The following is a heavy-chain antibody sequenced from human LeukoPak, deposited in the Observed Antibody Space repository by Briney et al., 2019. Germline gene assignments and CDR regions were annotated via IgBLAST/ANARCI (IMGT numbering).Heavy chain of an antibody. D-gene: IGHD3-10*01. J-gene: IGHJ4*02. V-gene: IGHV3-23*01. Sequence: PGGSLRLSGAASGFTFKSNARSGVGQAQGKGWGWVSAISGRGGSKYYADSVKGRFTISRDNSKNTLYLQMNSLRAEDTAVYYCAPPGYWGQGTLVTVSS. CDR3: APPGY. CDR1: GFTFKSNA. CDR2: ISGRGGSK.